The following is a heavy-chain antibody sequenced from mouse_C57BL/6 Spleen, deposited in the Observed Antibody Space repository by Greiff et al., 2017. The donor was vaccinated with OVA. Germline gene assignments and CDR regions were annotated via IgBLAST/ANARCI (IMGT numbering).Heavy chain of an antibody. J-gene: IGHJ1*03. CDR2: INPGSGGT. CDR1: GYAFTNYL. V-gene: IGHV1-54*01. CDR3: ARGDGNWYFDV. D-gene: IGHD2-1*01. Sequence: VKLQESGAELVRPGTSVKVSCKASGYAFTNYLIEWVKQRPGQGLEWIGVINPGSGGTNYNEKFKGKATLTADKSSSTAYMQLSSLTSEDSAVYFCARGDGNWYFDVWGTGTTVTVSS.